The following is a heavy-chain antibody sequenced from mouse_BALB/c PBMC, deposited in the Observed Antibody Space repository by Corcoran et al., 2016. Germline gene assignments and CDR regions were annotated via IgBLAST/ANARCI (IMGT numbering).Heavy chain of an antibody. J-gene: IGHJ2*01. CDR3: ASTMITHYFDY. CDR1: GYTFTNYG. CDR2: INTYTGEP. D-gene: IGHD2-4*01. V-gene: IGHV9-3-1*01. Sequence: QIQLVQSGPELKKPGETVKISCKASGYTFTNYGMNWVKQAPGKGLKWMGWINTYTGEPTYADDFKGRFAFSLETSASTAYLQINNLKNEDTATYFCASTMITHYFDYWGQGTTLTVSS.